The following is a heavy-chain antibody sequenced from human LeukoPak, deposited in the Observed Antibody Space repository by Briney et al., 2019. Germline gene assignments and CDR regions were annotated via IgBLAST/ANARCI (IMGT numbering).Heavy chain of an antibody. V-gene: IGHV3-21*01. CDR1: GFTFSSYS. CDR2: ISSSSSYI. CDR3: ARASRQWAKAVDY. J-gene: IGHJ4*02. D-gene: IGHD1-26*01. Sequence: GGSLRLSCAASGFTFSSYSMNWVRQAPGKGLEWVSSISSSSSYIYYADSVKGRFTISRDNAKNSLYLQMNSLRAEDTAVYYCARASRQWAKAVDYWGQGTLVTVSS.